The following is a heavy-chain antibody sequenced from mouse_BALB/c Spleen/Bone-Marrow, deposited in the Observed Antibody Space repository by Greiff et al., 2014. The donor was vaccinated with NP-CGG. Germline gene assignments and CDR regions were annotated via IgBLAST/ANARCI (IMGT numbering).Heavy chain of an antibody. CDR2: ISSGSSSI. D-gene: IGHD2-14*01. Sequence: EVQLQQSGGGLVQPGGSRKLSCAASGFTFSSFGMHWVRQAPEKGLEWVAYISSGSSSIYYTDTVKGRFTISRDNPKSTLFLQMTSLRSEDTAIYYCTRWGYAWDYYAMDYWGQGTSVTVSS. J-gene: IGHJ4*01. CDR1: GFTFSSFG. V-gene: IGHV5-17*02. CDR3: TRWGYAWDYYAMDY.